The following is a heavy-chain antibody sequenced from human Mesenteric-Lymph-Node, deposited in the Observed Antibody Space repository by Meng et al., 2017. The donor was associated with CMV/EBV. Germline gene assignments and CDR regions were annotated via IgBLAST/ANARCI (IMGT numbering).Heavy chain of an antibody. CDR3: AKDGLPAALIFQKYFDY. D-gene: IGHD2-2*01. V-gene: IGHV3-30-3*01. CDR1: GFTFSSYA. J-gene: IGHJ4*02. Sequence: GESLKISCAASGFTFSSYAMHWVRQAPGKGLEWVAVISYDGSNKYYADSVKGRFTISRDNSKNTLYLQMNSLRAEDTAVYYCAKDGLPAALIFQKYFDYWGQGTLVTVSS. CDR2: ISYDGSNK.